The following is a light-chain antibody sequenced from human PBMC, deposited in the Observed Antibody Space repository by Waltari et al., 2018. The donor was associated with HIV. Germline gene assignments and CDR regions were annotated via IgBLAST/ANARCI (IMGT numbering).Light chain of an antibody. CDR1: ALPKQY. J-gene: IGLJ3*02. Sequence: SYELTQPPSVSVSPGQTARITCSGDALPKQYAYWYQQKPGQAPVLVIYKDSERPSGIPERFSGSSSGTTVTLTISGVQAEDEADYYCQSADNSATYRVFGGGTKLTVL. V-gene: IGLV3-25*03. CDR2: KDS. CDR3: QSADNSATYRV.